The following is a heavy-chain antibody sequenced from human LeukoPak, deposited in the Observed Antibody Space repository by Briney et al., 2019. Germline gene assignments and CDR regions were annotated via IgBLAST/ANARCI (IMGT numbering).Heavy chain of an antibody. CDR1: GGTFSSYA. Sequence: ASVKVSCKASGGTFSSYAISWVRQAPGQGLEWMGGIIPIFGTANYAQKFQGRVTITADESTSTAYMELSSLRSEDTAVYHCARGPPNWGYDYWGPGTLVTVSS. CDR2: IIPIFGTA. J-gene: IGHJ4*02. V-gene: IGHV1-69*13. CDR3: ARGPPNWGYDY. D-gene: IGHD7-27*01.